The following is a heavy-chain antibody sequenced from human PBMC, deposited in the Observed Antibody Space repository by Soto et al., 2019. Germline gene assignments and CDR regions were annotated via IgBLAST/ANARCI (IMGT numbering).Heavy chain of an antibody. V-gene: IGHV3-30*03. D-gene: IGHD2-8*01. CDR3: ATSGYCTSGVCRWAAAGTGDY. J-gene: IGHJ4*02. CDR1: GFTFSSYG. CDR2: ISYDGSNK. Sequence: GGSLRLSCAASGFTFSSYGMHWVRQAPGKGLEWVAVISYDGSNKYYADSVKGRFTISRDNSKNTPYLQMNSLRAEDTAVYYCATSGYCTSGVCRWAAAGTGDYWAQATLVTVSA.